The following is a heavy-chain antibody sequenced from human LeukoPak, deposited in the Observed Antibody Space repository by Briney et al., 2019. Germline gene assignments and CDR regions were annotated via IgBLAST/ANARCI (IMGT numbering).Heavy chain of an antibody. CDR3: ATQYPGSDY. Sequence: SETLSLTCTVSGGSISSSSYYWGWIRQPPGKGLEWIGRIYYSGSTYYNPSLKSRVTISVDTSKNQFSLKLSSVTAADTAVYYCATQYPGSDYWGQGTLVTVSS. CDR1: GGSISSSSYY. V-gene: IGHV4-39*01. D-gene: IGHD2-2*02. J-gene: IGHJ4*02. CDR2: IYYSGST.